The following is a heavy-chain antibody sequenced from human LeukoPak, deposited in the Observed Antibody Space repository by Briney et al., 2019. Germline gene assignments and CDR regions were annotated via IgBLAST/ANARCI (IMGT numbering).Heavy chain of an antibody. Sequence: GGSLRLSCEASGFTFRSFWMSWVRQAPGKGLEWVANIREDGIEKRYEDSVKGRVTISRDNGKNSVYLQMNSLRAEDMAVYYCARVGEYSGAFDIWGQGTMVTVSS. CDR2: IREDGIEK. D-gene: IGHD1-26*01. J-gene: IGHJ3*02. V-gene: IGHV3-7*01. CDR3: ARVGEYSGAFDI. CDR1: GFTFRSFW.